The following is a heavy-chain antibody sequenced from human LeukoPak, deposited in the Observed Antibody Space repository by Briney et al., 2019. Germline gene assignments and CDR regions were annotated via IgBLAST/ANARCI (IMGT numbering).Heavy chain of an antibody. V-gene: IGHV4-59*01. CDR1: GGSISSYY. Sequence: SETLSLTCTVSGGSISSYYWQWIRHPPGTKRGWMGYSNYSGSTDYNPSLKSRVTISVDTSKNQFSLKLTSVTAADTAVYYCARGEPRIARPGAPPFDLWGRGTLVTVSS. CDR3: ARGEPRIARPGAPPFDL. D-gene: IGHD6-13*01. CDR2: SNYSGST. J-gene: IGHJ2*01.